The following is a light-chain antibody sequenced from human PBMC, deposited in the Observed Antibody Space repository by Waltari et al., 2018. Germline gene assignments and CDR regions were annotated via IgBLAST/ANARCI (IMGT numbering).Light chain of an antibody. V-gene: IGLV1-51*01. CDR3: GTWDSSLSVVA. CDR1: SSNIGNNY. J-gene: IGLJ2*01. CDR2: DNN. Sequence: QSVLTQPPSVSAAPGQKVTISCSGSSSNIGNNYVSWYQQLPGTAPKLLIYDNNKRPSGIPDRCSCPKSGTSATLGITGLQTGDEADYYCGTWDSSLSVVAVGGGTKLTVL.